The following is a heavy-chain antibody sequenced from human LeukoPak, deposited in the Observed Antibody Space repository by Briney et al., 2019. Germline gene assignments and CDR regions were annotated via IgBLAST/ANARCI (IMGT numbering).Heavy chain of an antibody. D-gene: IGHD6-13*01. CDR2: INSITGGT. CDR3: ASWARAAADHDY. CDR1: GFTFTGYY. J-gene: IGHJ4*02. V-gene: IGHV1-2*06. Sequence: ASVKASCKASGFTFTGYYMYWVRQAPGQGLEWMGQINSITGGTNYAQKFQGRVTMTRNTSISTAYMELSRLGSDDTAVYYCASWARAAADHDYWGQGTLVTVSS.